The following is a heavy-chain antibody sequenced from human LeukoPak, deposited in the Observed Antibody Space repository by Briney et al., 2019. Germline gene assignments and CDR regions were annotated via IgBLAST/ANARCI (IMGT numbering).Heavy chain of an antibody. CDR1: GFTFATSA. D-gene: IGHD1-26*01. CDR3: AKNLREHDY. V-gene: IGHV3-23*01. CDR2: ISGSGGST. J-gene: IGHJ4*02. Sequence: GGSLRLSCAASGFTFATSAMTWVRQAPGKGLEWVSGISGSGGSTYHADSVKGRFTISRDNSKNILYLQMNGLRVEDTAIYYCAKNLREHDYWGQGTQVTVSS.